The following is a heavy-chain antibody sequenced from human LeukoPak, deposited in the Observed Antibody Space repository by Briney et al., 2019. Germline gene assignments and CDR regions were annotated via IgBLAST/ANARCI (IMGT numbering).Heavy chain of an antibody. J-gene: IGHJ4*02. CDR2: IWNDGNKS. D-gene: IGHD3-10*01. Sequence: PGGSLRLSCAASGFTFSTYGMYWARQTPGKGLEWMAVIWNDGNKSDYADSVKGRFTVSRDNSKNTLYLQMNSLRVEDTGVYYCAKDGFWDGSGSYLEYWGQGTLVTVSS. CDR3: AKDGFWDGSGSYLEY. CDR1: GFTFSTYG. V-gene: IGHV3-33*06.